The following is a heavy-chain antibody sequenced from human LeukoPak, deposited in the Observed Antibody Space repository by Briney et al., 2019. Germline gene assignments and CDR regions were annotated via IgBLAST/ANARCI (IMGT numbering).Heavy chain of an antibody. D-gene: IGHD1-26*01. V-gene: IGHV3-30*18. Sequence: GGSLRLSCAASGFTFSSYGMHWVRQAPGKGLEWVAVISYDGSNKYYADSVKGRFTISRDNSKNTLYLQMNSLRAEDTAVYYCAKDQVGATPPDYWGQGTLVTVSS. CDR1: GFTFSSYG. CDR2: ISYDGSNK. CDR3: AKDQVGATPPDY. J-gene: IGHJ4*02.